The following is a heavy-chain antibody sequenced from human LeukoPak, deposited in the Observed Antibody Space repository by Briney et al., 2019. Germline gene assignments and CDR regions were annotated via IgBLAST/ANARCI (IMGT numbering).Heavy chain of an antibody. V-gene: IGHV1-69*13. CDR3: ARSISIAAAS. CDR2: IIPIFGTA. D-gene: IGHD6-13*01. CDR1: GGTFSSYA. Sequence: GASVKVSCKASGGTFSSYAISWVRQAPGQGLEWMGGIIPIFGTANYAQKFQGRVTITADESTSTAYMELSSLRSEDTAVYYRARSISIAAASWGQGTLVTVSS. J-gene: IGHJ4*02.